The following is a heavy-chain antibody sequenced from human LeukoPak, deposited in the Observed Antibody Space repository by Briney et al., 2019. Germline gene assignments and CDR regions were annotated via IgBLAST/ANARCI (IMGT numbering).Heavy chain of an antibody. CDR1: GGSTNSYY. V-gene: IGHV4-4*07. J-gene: IGHJ4*02. CDR2: IYSSGST. Sequence: SETLSLTCSVSGGSTNSYYWSWIRQSGGKGLEWIGRIYSSGSTVYNPSLNSLLTMSIDTSKNQFSLTLKSVTATDTAVYYCARVKASSTSWTFDQWGQGALVTVSS. CDR3: ARVKASSTSWTFDQ. D-gene: IGHD2-2*01.